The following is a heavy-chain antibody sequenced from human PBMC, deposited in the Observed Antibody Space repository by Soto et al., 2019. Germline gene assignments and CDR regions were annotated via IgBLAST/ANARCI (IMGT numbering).Heavy chain of an antibody. CDR3: ARGQEGVVATH. CDR1: GGSLSGYY. D-gene: IGHD5-12*01. J-gene: IGHJ4*02. Sequence: QVQLQQWGAGLLKPSETLSLNCAVTGGSLSGYYWSWIRQPPGKGLEWIGEVKDGGHTNYSPSLRGRVTLSSDTSNNQFSLRLNFVTAADTGVYYCARGQEGVVATHWDQGSLVTVSS. V-gene: IGHV4-34*01. CDR2: VKDGGHT.